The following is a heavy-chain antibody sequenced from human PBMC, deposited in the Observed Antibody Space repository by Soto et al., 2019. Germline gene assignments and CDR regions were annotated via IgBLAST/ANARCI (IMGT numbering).Heavy chain of an antibody. CDR2: ISTAGDT. V-gene: IGHV3-13*01. D-gene: IGHD2-21*01. CDR1: GFGFNGYD. Sequence: PGGSLRLSCAASGFGFNGYDMHWVRQAPGKNLEWVAAISTAGDTYYLGSVKGRFTISREDAKNSLSLQMNSLRVGDTAVYYCAIGGAGFAGMDVWCQGATLTVSS. CDR3: AIGGAGFAGMDV. J-gene: IGHJ6*02.